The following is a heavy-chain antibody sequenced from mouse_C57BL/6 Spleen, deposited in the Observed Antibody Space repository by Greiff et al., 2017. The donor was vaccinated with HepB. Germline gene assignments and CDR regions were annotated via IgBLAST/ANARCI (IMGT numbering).Heavy chain of an antibody. Sequence: QVQLQQPGAELVRPGSSVKLSCKASGYTFTSYWMHWVKQRPIQGLEWIGNIDPSDSETHYNQKFKDKATLTVDKSSSTAYMQLISLTSEDSAVYYCARTYSNYGPCLAYWGQGTLVTVSA. CDR1: GYTFTSYW. J-gene: IGHJ3*01. CDR2: IDPSDSET. V-gene: IGHV1-52*01. D-gene: IGHD2-5*01. CDR3: ARTYSNYGPCLAY.